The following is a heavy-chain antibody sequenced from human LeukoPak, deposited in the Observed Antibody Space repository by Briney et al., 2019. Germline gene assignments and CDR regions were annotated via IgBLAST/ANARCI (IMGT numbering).Heavy chain of an antibody. Sequence: SDTLSLTCTVFGGSLSSVSYYWSWIRQPPGKGLEWIGYIYYSGSTNYNPSPESRVTISVDTSKNQFSLKLSFVTAADTAVYYCAREEADSYYDSSGPFDYWGQGTLVTVSS. CDR3: AREEADSYYDSSGPFDY. CDR1: GGSLSSVSYY. J-gene: IGHJ4*02. CDR2: IYYSGST. D-gene: IGHD3-22*01. V-gene: IGHV4-61*01.